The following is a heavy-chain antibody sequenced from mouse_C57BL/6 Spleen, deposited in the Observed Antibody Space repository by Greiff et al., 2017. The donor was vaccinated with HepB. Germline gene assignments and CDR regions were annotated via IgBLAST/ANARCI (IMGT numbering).Heavy chain of an antibody. CDR2: IYPGDGDT. V-gene: IGHV1-82*01. J-gene: IGHJ3*01. CDR1: GYAFSSSW. CDR3: AREATMVTPFAY. Sequence: QVQLKESGPELVKPGASVKISCKASGYAFSSSWMNWVKQRPGKGLEWIGRIYPGDGDTNYNGKFKGKATLTADKSSSTAYMQLSSLTSEDSAVYFCAREATMVTPFAYWGQGTLVTVSA. D-gene: IGHD2-2*01.